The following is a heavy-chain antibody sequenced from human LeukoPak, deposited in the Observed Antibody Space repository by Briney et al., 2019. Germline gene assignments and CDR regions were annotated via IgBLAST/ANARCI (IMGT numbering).Heavy chain of an antibody. V-gene: IGHV3-30*18. CDR2: ISYDGSNK. Sequence: PGGSLRLSCAASGFTFSSYGMHWVRQAPGKGLEWVAVISYDGSNKYYADSVKGRFTISRDNSKNTLYLQMNSLRAEDTAVYYCAKERGCSYGYLGYFDYWGQGTLVTVSS. CDR1: GFTFSSYG. J-gene: IGHJ4*02. D-gene: IGHD5-18*01. CDR3: AKERGCSYGYLGYFDY.